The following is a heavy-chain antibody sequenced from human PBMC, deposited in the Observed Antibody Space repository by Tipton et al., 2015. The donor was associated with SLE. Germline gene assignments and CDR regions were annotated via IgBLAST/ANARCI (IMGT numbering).Heavy chain of an antibody. Sequence: TLSLTCTVSGGSISSSSYYWGWIRQPPGKGLEWIGSIYYSGSTYYNPSLKSRVTISVDTSKNQFSLKLSSVTAADTAVYYCAGDSGEIAFDILGQGTMVTVSS. CDR2: IYYSGST. D-gene: IGHD3-10*01. CDR3: AGDSGEIAFDI. CDR1: GGSISSSSYY. J-gene: IGHJ3*02. V-gene: IGHV4-39*07.